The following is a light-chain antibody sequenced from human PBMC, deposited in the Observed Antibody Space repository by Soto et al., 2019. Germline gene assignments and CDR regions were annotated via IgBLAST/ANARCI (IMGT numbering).Light chain of an antibody. V-gene: IGKV4-1*01. Sequence: DVVMTQSPDSLAVSLGERATINCKSSQSVLHTSNNKNYLAWYQQKPGQPPKLLVYWASTRESGVPDRFSGGGSGTDFTLTISSLQAEDVAVYYCQQYYSAPRTFGQETKVEIK. CDR1: QSVLHTSNNKNY. J-gene: IGKJ1*01. CDR3: QQYYSAPRT. CDR2: WAS.